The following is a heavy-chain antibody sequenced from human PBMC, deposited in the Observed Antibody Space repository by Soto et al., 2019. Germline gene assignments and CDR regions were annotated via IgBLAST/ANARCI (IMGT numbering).Heavy chain of an antibody. Sequence: ASVKVSCKASGYTFTSYAMHWVRQAPGQRLEWMGWINAGNGNTKYSQKLQGRVTITRDTSASTAYMELRSLRSDDTAVYYCARGGGPLWFGELLPSGIWGQGTMVTVSS. CDR2: INAGNGNT. D-gene: IGHD3-10*01. CDR3: ARGGGPLWFGELLPSGI. V-gene: IGHV1-3*01. J-gene: IGHJ3*02. CDR1: GYTFTSYA.